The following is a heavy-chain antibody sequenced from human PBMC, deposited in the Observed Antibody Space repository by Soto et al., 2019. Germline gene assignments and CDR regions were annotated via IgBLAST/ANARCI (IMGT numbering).Heavy chain of an antibody. CDR3: TTGMPNYDILTGYYLLHYYMDV. CDR1: GFTFSNAW. D-gene: IGHD3-9*01. J-gene: IGHJ6*03. V-gene: IGHV3-15*01. CDR2: IKSKTDGGTT. Sequence: GGSLRLSCAASGFTFSNAWMSWVRQAPGKGLEWVGRIKSKTDGGTTDYAAPVKGRFTISRDDSKNTLYLQMNSLKTEDTAVYYCTTGMPNYDILTGYYLLHYYMDVWGKGTTVTVSS.